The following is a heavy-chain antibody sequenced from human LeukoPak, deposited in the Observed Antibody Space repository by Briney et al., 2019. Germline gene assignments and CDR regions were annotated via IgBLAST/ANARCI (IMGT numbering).Heavy chain of an antibody. J-gene: IGHJ3*02. CDR2: IYYSGST. Sequence: PSETLSLTCTVSGGSISSGGYYWSWIRQHPGKGLEWIGYIYYSGSTYYNPSLKSRVTISVDTSKNQFSLKLSSVTAADTAVYYCARTVTRSHDAFDIWGQGTMVTVSS. CDR3: ARTVTRSHDAFDI. V-gene: IGHV4-30-4*08. D-gene: IGHD4-17*01. CDR1: GGSISSGGYY.